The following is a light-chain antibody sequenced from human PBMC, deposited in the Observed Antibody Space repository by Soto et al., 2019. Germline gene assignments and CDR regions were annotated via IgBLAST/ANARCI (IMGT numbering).Light chain of an antibody. V-gene: IGKV3-15*01. CDR3: LQYHHWPLT. J-gene: IGKJ4*01. CDR2: GAS. Sequence: IVVSKSVVTLSVSPGERATLSCRSSQSVSSSLAWYQQKPGQAPRLLIYGASTGDTGIPARFSGSGSGTDFSLTISSLQSEDFAVYYCLQYHHWPLTFGGGTKVDIK. CDR1: QSVSSS.